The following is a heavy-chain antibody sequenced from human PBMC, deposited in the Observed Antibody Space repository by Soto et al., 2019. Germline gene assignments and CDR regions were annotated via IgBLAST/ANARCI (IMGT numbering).Heavy chain of an antibody. CDR3: AKDARAVAGLGVYYFDY. V-gene: IGHV3-9*01. Sequence: PGGSLRLSCTASGFTFDEYAMHWVRQVPGKGREWVSVITWNSGGIDYADSVKGRFTTSRDNAKNNLYLQMNSLRTEDTAFYYCAKDARAVAGLGVYYFDYWGQGTLVTVSS. CDR2: ITWNSGGI. J-gene: IGHJ4*02. CDR1: GFTFDEYA. D-gene: IGHD6-19*01.